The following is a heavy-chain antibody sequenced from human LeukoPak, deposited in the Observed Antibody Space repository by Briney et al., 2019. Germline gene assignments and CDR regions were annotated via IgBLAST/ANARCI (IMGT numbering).Heavy chain of an antibody. V-gene: IGHV3-30*18. J-gene: IGHJ1*01. Sequence: TGGSLRLSCVASGFTFSNYGMHWVRQVPGKGLEWVAVISYDGNDKHYVKSVKGRFTISRDNSKNTVYLQMNSLRTEDTAVYYCAKDREGVAAAVPAEYFQHWGQGTLVTVSS. CDR2: ISYDGNDK. CDR1: GFTFSNYG. D-gene: IGHD6-13*01. CDR3: AKDREGVAAAVPAEYFQH.